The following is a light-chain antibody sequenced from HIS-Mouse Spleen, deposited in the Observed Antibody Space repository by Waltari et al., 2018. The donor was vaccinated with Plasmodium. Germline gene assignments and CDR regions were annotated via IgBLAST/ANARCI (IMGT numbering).Light chain of an antibody. CDR3: QQYNNWPPYT. CDR2: GAS. Sequence: ATLSVSPGERATLSCRASQSVSSNLAWYQQKPGQAPRLLIDGASTRATGIPARFSGSVSGTEFTLTISSMQSEDFAVYYCQQYNNWPPYTFGQGTKLEIK. V-gene: IGKV3-15*01. CDR1: QSVSSN. J-gene: IGKJ2*01.